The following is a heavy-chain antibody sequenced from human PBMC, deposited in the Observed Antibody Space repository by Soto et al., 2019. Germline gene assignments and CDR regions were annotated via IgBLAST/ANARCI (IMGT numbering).Heavy chain of an antibody. CDR2: ISGSGEMT. D-gene: IGHD1-1*01. V-gene: IGHV3-23*01. CDR3: ARSAMTYNWND. Sequence: EVQLLESGGDLVQPGGSLRLACAASGFTFRDDAMSWVRQAPGKGLEWVSAISGSGEMTHYAESVKGRFTISRDKSKNTQSLQMESLRVEDTALYYCARSAMTYNWNDWGQGTLVTVSS. CDR1: GFTFRDDA. J-gene: IGHJ4*02.